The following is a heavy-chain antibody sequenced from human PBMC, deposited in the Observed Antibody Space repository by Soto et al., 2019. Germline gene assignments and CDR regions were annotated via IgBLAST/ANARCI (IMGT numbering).Heavy chain of an antibody. V-gene: IGHV4-59*01. CDR1: GGSISSYY. CDR3: ARRYRGNFDY. D-gene: IGHD3-16*02. Sequence: SETLSLSCTVSGGSISSYYWSWIRQPPGKGLEWIGYIYYSGSTNYNPSLKSRVTISVDTSKNQFSLKLSSVTAADTAVYYCARRYRGNFDYWGQGTLVTVSS. J-gene: IGHJ4*02. CDR2: IYYSGST.